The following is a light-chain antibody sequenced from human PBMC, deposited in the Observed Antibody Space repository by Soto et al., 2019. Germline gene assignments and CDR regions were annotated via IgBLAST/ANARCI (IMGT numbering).Light chain of an antibody. CDR3: SSYGGCGTSNYV. CDR2: AVN. J-gene: IGLJ1*01. CDR1: SRDIGSYTY. V-gene: IGLV2-8*01. Sequence: QSALTQPPSASGSPGQSVTISCTGTSRDIGSYTYVSWYQQHPGKAPKLIISAVNKRPSGVPDRFSGSKSGNTASLTVSGLQAADESAYHGSSYGGCGTSNYVFGTGTKLTVL.